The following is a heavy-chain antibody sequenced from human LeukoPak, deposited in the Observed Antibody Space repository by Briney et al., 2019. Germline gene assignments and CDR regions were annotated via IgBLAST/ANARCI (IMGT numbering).Heavy chain of an antibody. CDR2: IYYSGST. J-gene: IGHJ5*02. CDR3: ARSYSSGWASHP. Sequence: SETLSLTCTVSGGSISSSSYYWGWIRQPPGKGLEWIGSIYYSGSTYYNPSLKSRVTISVDTSKNQFSLKLSSVTAADTAIYYCARSYSSGWASHPWGQGTLVTVSS. V-gene: IGHV4-39*07. CDR1: GGSISSSSYY. D-gene: IGHD6-19*01.